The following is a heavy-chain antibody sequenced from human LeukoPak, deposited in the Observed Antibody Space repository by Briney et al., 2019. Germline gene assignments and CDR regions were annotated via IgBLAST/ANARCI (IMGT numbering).Heavy chain of an antibody. CDR1: GFTFSSYW. J-gene: IGHJ3*02. CDR2: INQDGSEK. V-gene: IGHV3-7*01. Sequence: PGGSLRLSCAASGFTFSSYWMSWVRQAPGKGLEWVANINQDGSEKYYVDSVKGRFTISRDNAKNSLYLQMNSLRAEDTAVYYCARDNYYDSSGQNWPDAFDIWGQGTMVTVSS. CDR3: ARDNYYDSSGQNWPDAFDI. D-gene: IGHD3-22*01.